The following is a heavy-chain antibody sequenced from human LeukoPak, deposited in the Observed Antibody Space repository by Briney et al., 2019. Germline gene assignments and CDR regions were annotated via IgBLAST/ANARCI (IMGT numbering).Heavy chain of an antibody. J-gene: IGHJ4*02. V-gene: IGHV5-51*01. CDR1: GYSFTSYW. Sequence: GESLKISCKGSGYSFTSYWIGRVRQMPGEGPEWMGIIYHGDSGTRYSPSFQGQVTISADKSISTAYLQWSSLKASDTAMYYCARVGDGYNSWDYWGQGTLVTVSS. D-gene: IGHD5-24*01. CDR2: IYHGDSGT. CDR3: ARVGDGYNSWDY.